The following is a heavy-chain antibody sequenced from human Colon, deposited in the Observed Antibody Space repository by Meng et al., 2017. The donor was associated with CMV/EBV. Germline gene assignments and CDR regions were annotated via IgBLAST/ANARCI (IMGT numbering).Heavy chain of an antibody. V-gene: IGHV3-74*01. CDR2: INSEGSST. Sequence: GESLKISCAASGFTFSGYWMHWVRQVPGKGLVWVSRINSEGSSTNYAASVKGRFTISRDNAKNTLYLQMNSLRAEDTAVYYCARDNQYGMDVWGQGTAVTVSS. CDR3: ARDNQYGMDV. J-gene: IGHJ6*02. CDR1: GFTFSGYW.